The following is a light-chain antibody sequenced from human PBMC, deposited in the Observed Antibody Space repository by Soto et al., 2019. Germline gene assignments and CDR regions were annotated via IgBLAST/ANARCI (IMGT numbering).Light chain of an antibody. J-gene: IGLJ1*01. V-gene: IGLV2-14*01. CDR3: SSSTSSSTYV. CDR2: EVS. CDR1: SSDVGGNTY. Sequence: QSALTQPASVSGSPGQSITISCTGTSSDVGGNTYVSWYQQRPGKAPKLMIYEVSNRPSGVSDRFSGSKSGNTASRTISGLQAEDEADYYCSSSTSSSTYVFGTGTKLTVL.